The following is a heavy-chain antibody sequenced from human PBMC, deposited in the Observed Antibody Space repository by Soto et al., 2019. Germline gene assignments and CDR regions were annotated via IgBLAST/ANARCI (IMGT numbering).Heavy chain of an antibody. V-gene: IGHV4-59*01. CDR3: ARLAAVAEGGWFDP. CDR1: GDSISASY. Sequence: KPSETLSLTCTVSGDSISASYWTWIRQPPGKGLEWIGYIYYSGSTNYNPSLKSRVTISVDTSKNQFSLKLSSVTAADTAVYYCARLAAVAEGGWFDPWGQGTLVTVSS. J-gene: IGHJ5*02. D-gene: IGHD6-19*01. CDR2: IYYSGST.